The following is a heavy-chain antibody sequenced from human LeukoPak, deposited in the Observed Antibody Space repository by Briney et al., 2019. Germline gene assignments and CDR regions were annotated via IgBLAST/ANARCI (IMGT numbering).Heavy chain of an antibody. V-gene: IGHV4-59*12. CDR1: GGSISSYY. CDR2: IYYSGST. J-gene: IGHJ5*02. D-gene: IGHD6-6*01. CDR3: ATLPSIAARGFWFDP. Sequence: PSETLSLTCTVSGGSISSYYWSWIRQPPGKGLEWIGYIYYSGSTNYNPSLKSRVTISVDTSKNQFSLKLSSVTAADTAVYYCATLPSIAARGFWFDPWGQGTLVTVSS.